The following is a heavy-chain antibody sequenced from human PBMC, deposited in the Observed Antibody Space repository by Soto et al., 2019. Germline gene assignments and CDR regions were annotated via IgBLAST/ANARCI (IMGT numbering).Heavy chain of an antibody. CDR2: IIPIFGTA. D-gene: IGHD6-13*01. CDR1: GDTFSSYA. Sequence: VAAVKVSCKASGDTFSSYAISWVRQAPGQGXEWMGGIIPIFGTANYAQKFQGRVTITADESTSTAYMELSSLRSEDTAVYYCARGFTIAAAGVDYYYAMDVWGQGTTDTVSS. J-gene: IGHJ6*02. V-gene: IGHV1-69*13. CDR3: ARGFTIAAAGVDYYYAMDV.